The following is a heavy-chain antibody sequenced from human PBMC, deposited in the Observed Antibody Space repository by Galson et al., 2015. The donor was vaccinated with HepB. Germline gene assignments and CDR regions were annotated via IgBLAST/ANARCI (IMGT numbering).Heavy chain of an antibody. V-gene: IGHV3-23*01. CDR3: AKGDVWGSAALNYGMDV. Sequence: SLRLSCAASGFTFNSYAMTWVRQAPGKGLEWVAAIGGGGSTSYAESVKGRFTIPRDHSKNMVFLQMYRLRSEDTAVYYCAKGDVWGSAALNYGMDVWGQGTTVTVSS. CDR1: GFTFNSYA. CDR2: IGGGGST. J-gene: IGHJ6*02. D-gene: IGHD3-16*01.